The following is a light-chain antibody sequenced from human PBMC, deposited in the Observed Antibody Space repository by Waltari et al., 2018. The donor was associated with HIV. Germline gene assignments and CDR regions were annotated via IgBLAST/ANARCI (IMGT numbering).Light chain of an antibody. V-gene: IGLV3-1*01. CDR2: KDS. Sequence: SYELTQPPSVSVSPGQTAIITCSGDKLGDKYACWYQQKPGQSPVLVIYKDSKRPSGIPERFSGSNSGNTATLTISGTQAMDEADYYCQAWDSSTAFFGTGTKVTVL. J-gene: IGLJ1*01. CDR1: KLGDKY. CDR3: QAWDSSTAF.